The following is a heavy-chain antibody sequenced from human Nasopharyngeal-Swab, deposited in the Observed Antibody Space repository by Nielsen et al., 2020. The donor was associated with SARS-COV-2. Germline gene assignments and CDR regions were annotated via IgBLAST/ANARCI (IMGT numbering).Heavy chain of an antibody. Sequence: GESLKISCAASGFTFGHYAVIWVRQAPGKGLERVSSMTVGAGGTSYADSVKGRFTISVDSSKNILYLQMNSLRAEDTAIYYCAKRLYGDLWGRGTLVTVSS. CDR3: AKRLYGDL. CDR2: MTVGAGGT. V-gene: IGHV3-23*01. J-gene: IGHJ2*01. CDR1: GFTFGHYA. D-gene: IGHD2-8*01.